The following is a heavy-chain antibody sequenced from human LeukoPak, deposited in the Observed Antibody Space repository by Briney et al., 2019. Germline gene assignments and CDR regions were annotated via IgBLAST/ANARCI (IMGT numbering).Heavy chain of an antibody. V-gene: IGHV3-30*02. J-gene: IGHJ5*02. Sequence: GGSLRLSCAASGFTFSSYGMHWVRQAPGKGLEWVAFIRYDGSNKYYADSVKGRFTISRDNSKNTLYLQMNSLRAEDTAVYYCAKDVGFGEFYNWFDPWGQGTLVTVSS. CDR3: AKDVGFGEFYNWFDP. CDR1: GFTFSSYG. D-gene: IGHD3-10*01. CDR2: IRYDGSNK.